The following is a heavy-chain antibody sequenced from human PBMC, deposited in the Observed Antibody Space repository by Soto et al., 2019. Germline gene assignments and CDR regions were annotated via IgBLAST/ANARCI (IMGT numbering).Heavy chain of an antibody. CDR3: ARGHNLGGSTFDI. CDR1: GGSIFSHY. D-gene: IGHD3-16*01. J-gene: IGHJ3*02. CDR2: IYSSGST. V-gene: IGHV4-59*11. Sequence: SATLSLTCTVSGGSIFSHYWGWIRQPPGKGLEYMGYIYSSGSTNYNPSLKSRVTISGDMSREQFSLKLTSVTAADTAVYYCARGHNLGGSTFDIWGQGTSVS.